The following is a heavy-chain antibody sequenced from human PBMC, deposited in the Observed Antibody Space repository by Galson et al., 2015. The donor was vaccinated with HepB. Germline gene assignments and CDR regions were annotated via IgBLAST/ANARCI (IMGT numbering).Heavy chain of an antibody. D-gene: IGHD3-22*01. CDR3: ARGPYYDSSGVPFDY. CDR2: IGTVGHT. V-gene: IGHV3-13*01. Sequence: SLRLSCAASGFDFNSYDMHWVRLGAGKGLEWVSAIGTVGHTYYPDSVRGRFTISRENAKNSIYLQMNSLRAGDTAVYYCARGPYYDSSGVPFDYWGQGTLVTVSS. CDR1: GFDFNSYD. J-gene: IGHJ4*02.